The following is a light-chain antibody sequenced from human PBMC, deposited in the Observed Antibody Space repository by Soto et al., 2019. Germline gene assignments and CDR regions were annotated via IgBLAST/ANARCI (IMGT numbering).Light chain of an antibody. CDR3: QQYNNWPQT. CDR2: GAS. CDR1: QNVATN. V-gene: IGKV3-15*01. J-gene: IGKJ1*01. Sequence: EAVLTQSPATLSVSPGEGATLSCMASQNVATNLAWYQQRPGQAPRLLIYGASKRAIGLPARFSGSGSGTEFTLTITSLQSEDFAVYHCQQYNNWPQTFGQGTKVEIK.